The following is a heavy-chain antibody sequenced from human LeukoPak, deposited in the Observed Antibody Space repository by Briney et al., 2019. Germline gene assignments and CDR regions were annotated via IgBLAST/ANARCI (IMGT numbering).Heavy chain of an antibody. D-gene: IGHD3-22*01. Sequence: SETLSLTCTVSGGSISSSSYYWSWIRQPPGTGLEWIGYIYYSGSTNYNPSLKSRVTISVDTSKNQFSLKLSSVTAADTAVYYCARVHYYDSSGYLGAFDIWGQGTMVTVSS. CDR3: ARVHYYDSSGYLGAFDI. V-gene: IGHV4-61*01. CDR2: IYYSGST. CDR1: GGSISSSSYY. J-gene: IGHJ3*02.